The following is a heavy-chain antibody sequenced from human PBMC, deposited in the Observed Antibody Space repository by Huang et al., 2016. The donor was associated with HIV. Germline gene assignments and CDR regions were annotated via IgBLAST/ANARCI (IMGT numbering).Heavy chain of an antibody. CDR3: AAMVRGVISYFDY. Sequence: QLQLQESGPGLVKPSETLSLTCTVSDGSISSSSYYWGWIRQPPGKGLEWIATFFYAGNTYYNPSLKCRVTISVDTSKCQFSLNLSSVTAADTAVYYCAAMVRGVISYFDYWGQGTLVTVSS. V-gene: IGHV4-39*01. J-gene: IGHJ4*02. CDR1: DGSISSSSYY. D-gene: IGHD3-10*01. CDR2: FFYAGNT.